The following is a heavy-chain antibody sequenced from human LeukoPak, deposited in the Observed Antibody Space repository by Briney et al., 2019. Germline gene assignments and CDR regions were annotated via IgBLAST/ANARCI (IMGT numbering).Heavy chain of an antibody. J-gene: IGHJ6*03. CDR1: GGSISSYY. CDR2: VYYSGST. V-gene: IGHV4-59*01. CDR3: ARGIGHNRYYYYMDV. Sequence: SETLSLTCTVSGGSISSYYWSWIRQPPGKGLEWIGYVYYSGSTNYNPSLESRVTISVDTSKNHFSLKLSSVTAADTAVYYCARGIGHNRYYYYMDVWGKGATVTVSS. D-gene: IGHD1-14*01.